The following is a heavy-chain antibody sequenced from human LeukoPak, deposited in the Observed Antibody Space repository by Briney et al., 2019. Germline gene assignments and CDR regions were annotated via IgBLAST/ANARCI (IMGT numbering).Heavy chain of an antibody. J-gene: IGHJ4*02. CDR3: ARGPEHYDFWSGYLTHFDY. Sequence: SETLSLTCTVSGGSISSGGYYWSWIRQPPEKGLEWIGYIYHSGSTYYNPSLKSRVTISVDRSKNQFSLKLSSVTAADTAVYYCARGPEHYDFWSGYLTHFDYWGQGTLVTVSS. CDR2: IYHSGST. CDR1: GGSISSGGYY. V-gene: IGHV4-30-2*01. D-gene: IGHD3-3*01.